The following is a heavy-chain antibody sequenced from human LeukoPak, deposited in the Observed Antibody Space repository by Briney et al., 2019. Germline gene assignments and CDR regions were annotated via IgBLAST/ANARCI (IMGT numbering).Heavy chain of an antibody. CDR3: AREGSGWYGHYFDY. J-gene: IGHJ4*02. Sequence: GASVKVSCKASGYTFTNYGISWVRQAPGQGLEWMGWISAYNGNTNYAQKLQGRVTMTTDTSTSTAYMELRSLRFDDTAVYYCAREGSGWYGHYFDYWGQGTLVTVSS. D-gene: IGHD6-19*01. CDR1: GYTFTNYG. CDR2: ISAYNGNT. V-gene: IGHV1-18*01.